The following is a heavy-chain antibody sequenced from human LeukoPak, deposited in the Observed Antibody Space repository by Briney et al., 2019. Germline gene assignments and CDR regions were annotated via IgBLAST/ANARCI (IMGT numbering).Heavy chain of an antibody. CDR1: GFTFSRYW. J-gene: IGHJ4*02. CDR3: AKIIREYSYGWVYFDY. V-gene: IGHV3-7*01. CDR2: IKQDGSEK. Sequence: HPGGSLRLSCAASGFTFSRYWMNWVRQAPGKGLEWVANIKQDGSEKYYVDSVKGRFTISRDNSKNTLYLQMNSLRAEDTAVYYCAKIIREYSYGWVYFDYWGQGTLVTVSS. D-gene: IGHD5-18*01.